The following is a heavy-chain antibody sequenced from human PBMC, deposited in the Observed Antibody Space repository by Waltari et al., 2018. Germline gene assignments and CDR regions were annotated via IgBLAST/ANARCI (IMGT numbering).Heavy chain of an antibody. Sequence: EVQLLESGGGLVQPGGSLRLSCAASGFTFSSYAMSWVRQAPGKGLEWVSAIRGSGGSTYYSDSVKGRFTISRDNSKNTLYLQMNSLRAEDTAVYYCAKDLGYDWGHGMDVWGQGTTVTVSS. CDR2: IRGSGGST. J-gene: IGHJ6*02. V-gene: IGHV3-23*01. CDR3: AKDLGYDWGHGMDV. CDR1: GFTFSSYA. D-gene: IGHD5-12*01.